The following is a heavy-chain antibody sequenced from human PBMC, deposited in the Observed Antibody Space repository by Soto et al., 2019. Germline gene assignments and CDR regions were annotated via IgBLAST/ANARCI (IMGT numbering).Heavy chain of an antibody. D-gene: IGHD3-10*01. CDR2: ISPNSGNI. J-gene: IGHJ4*02. Sequence: ASLKFSCKGSGKTFSSYDVNWLLQPTGHGREWMGWISPNSGNIGYAQKFQGRVTMTRDTALRTAYMEVSRLRSDDTAVYYWARGRASGSYCRFGYWGKVPLVT. V-gene: IGHV1-8*01. CDR1: GKTFSSYD. CDR3: ARGRASGSYCRFGY.